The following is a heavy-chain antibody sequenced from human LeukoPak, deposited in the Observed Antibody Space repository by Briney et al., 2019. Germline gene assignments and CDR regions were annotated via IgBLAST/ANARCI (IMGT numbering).Heavy chain of an antibody. D-gene: IGHD3-3*01. CDR2: INSDGSST. CDR1: GFTFSDYW. V-gene: IGHV3-74*01. CDR3: ARGLTIFGVVNDAFDI. J-gene: IGHJ3*02. Sequence: GGFLRLSCAASGFTFSDYWMHRVRQAPGKGLVWVSLINSDGSSTIYADSVKGRFTISRDNAKNTLYLQMNSLRAEDTAVYYCARGLTIFGVVNDAFDIWGQGTMVTVSS.